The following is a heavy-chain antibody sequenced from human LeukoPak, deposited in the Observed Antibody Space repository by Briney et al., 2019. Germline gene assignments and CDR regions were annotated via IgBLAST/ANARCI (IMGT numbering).Heavy chain of an antibody. CDR2: INPSGGST. V-gene: IGHV1-46*01. CDR1: GYTFTSYY. Sequence: GASVKVSCKASGYTFTSYYMHWVRQGPGQGLEWMGIINPSGGSTSYAQKFQGRVTMTRDTSTNTVYMELSSLRSEDTAVYYCARGASSIAALNPFWYFDLWGQGTLVIVSS. J-gene: IGHJ2*01. CDR3: ARGASSIAALNPFWYFDL. D-gene: IGHD6-6*01.